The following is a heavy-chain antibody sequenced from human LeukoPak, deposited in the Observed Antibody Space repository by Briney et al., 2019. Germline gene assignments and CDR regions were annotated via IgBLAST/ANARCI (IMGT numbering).Heavy chain of an antibody. CDR2: IYYSGST. V-gene: IGHV4-39*01. D-gene: IGHD6-6*01. CDR1: GGSISSSSYY. CDR3: ARGAHSSSPAGYYYYYMDV. Sequence: SETLSLTCTVSGGSISSSSYYWGWIRQPPGKGLEWIGSIYYSGSTYYNPSLKSRVTISADTSKNQFSLKLSSVTAADTAVYYCARGAHSSSPAGYYYYYMDVWGKGTTVTVSS. J-gene: IGHJ6*03.